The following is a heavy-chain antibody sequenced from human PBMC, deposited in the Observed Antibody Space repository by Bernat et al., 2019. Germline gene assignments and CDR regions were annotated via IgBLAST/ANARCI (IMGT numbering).Heavy chain of an antibody. CDR1: GFTFSSYA. V-gene: IGHV3-23*01. CDR2: ISGSGGST. J-gene: IGHJ6*04. CDR3: ASRPPIVVVPAAT. D-gene: IGHD2-2*01. Sequence: EVQLLESGGGLVQPGGSLRLSCAASGFTFSSYAMSWVRQAPGKGLEWVSAISGSGGSTYYADSVTGRFTISRDNSKNTLYLQMNSLRAEDTAVYYCASRPPIVVVPAATWGKGTTVTVSS.